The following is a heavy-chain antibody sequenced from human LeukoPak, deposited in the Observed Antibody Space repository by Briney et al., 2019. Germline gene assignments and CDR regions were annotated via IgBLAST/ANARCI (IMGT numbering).Heavy chain of an antibody. J-gene: IGHJ4*02. Sequence: GGSLRLSCAASGFTFSSYWMTWVRQAPGKGLEWVANIHLEGSERYYVDSVKGRFTISRDNAKNSLYLQMNRLRAEDTAVYYCATDRGYFSFDYWGQGPLVTVSS. CDR1: GFTFSSYW. CDR3: ATDRGYFSFDY. D-gene: IGHD3-22*01. CDR2: IHLEGSER. V-gene: IGHV3-7*01.